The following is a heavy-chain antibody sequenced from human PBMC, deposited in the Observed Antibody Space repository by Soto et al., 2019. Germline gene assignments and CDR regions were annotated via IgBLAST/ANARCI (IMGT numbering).Heavy chain of an antibody. CDR1: GFTFSNYW. D-gene: IGHD1-26*01. V-gene: IGHV3-74*01. CDR2: ITSDGSTT. CDR3: ARVVGTISRNWYFDL. J-gene: IGHJ2*01. Sequence: EVQLVESGGGLVQPGGSLRLSCAASGFTFSNYWMHWVRQAPGKGLVWVSRITSDGSTTSYADSVKGRFTISRDNAKNTRYLQMNALGAEDTAVYFCARVVGTISRNWYFDLWGRGTLVTVSS.